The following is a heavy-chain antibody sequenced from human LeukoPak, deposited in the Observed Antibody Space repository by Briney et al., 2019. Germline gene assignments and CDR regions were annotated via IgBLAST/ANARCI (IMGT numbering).Heavy chain of an antibody. CDR1: GFTFSSYS. D-gene: IGHD3-22*01. J-gene: IGHJ6*03. V-gene: IGHV3-30*02. CDR2: IRYDGSNK. CDR3: AKDGGGYYPSYYYYMDV. Sequence: GGSLRLSCAASGFTFSSYSMNWVRQAPGKGLEWVAFIRYDGSNKYYADSVKGRFTISRDNSKNTLYLQMNSLRAEDTAVYYCAKDGGGYYPSYYYYMDVWGKGTTVTISS.